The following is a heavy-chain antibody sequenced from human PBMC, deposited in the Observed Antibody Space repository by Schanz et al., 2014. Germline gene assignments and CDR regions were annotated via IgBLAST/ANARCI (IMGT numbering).Heavy chain of an antibody. CDR3: ARSGSSNWYFFDY. D-gene: IGHD6-13*01. CDR2: IVPIAGIT. Sequence: QVHLVQSGAEVKKPGSSVKVSCKASGGTFSSDTFSWVRQAPGQGLEWMGRIVPIAGITNYAQRFQGRVTITADKSSDTAYMELSSLRSEDTAVYYCARSGSSNWYFFDYWGQGSLVTVSP. V-gene: IGHV1-69*02. CDR1: GGTFSSDT. J-gene: IGHJ4*02.